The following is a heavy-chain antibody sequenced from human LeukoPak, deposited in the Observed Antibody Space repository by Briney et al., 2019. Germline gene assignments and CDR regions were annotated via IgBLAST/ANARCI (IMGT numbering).Heavy chain of an antibody. J-gene: IGHJ4*02. D-gene: IGHD6-19*01. CDR3: ARHIAVAGTWAYDY. Sequence: GGSLRLSCVASGFTFNSYSMNWVRQAPGKGLEWVSYISSSSVTIYYADSVKGRFTTSRDNAKNSLYLQMNSLRDEDTAVYYCARHIAVAGTWAYDYWGQGTLVTVSS. CDR2: ISSSSVTI. CDR1: GFTFNSYS. V-gene: IGHV3-48*02.